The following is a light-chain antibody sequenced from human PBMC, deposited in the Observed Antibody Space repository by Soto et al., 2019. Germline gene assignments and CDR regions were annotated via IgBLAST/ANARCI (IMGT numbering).Light chain of an antibody. Sequence: DIQLTQSPSTLSASVGDRVTITCRAIQSINSWLAWYQQRPGKAPKLLIYKASSLQSGVPSRFSGSGSGTEFTLTISRLQPDDFATYYCQQYDTYPHTFGQGTKLEIK. CDR1: QSINSW. CDR2: KAS. J-gene: IGKJ2*01. V-gene: IGKV1-5*03. CDR3: QQYDTYPHT.